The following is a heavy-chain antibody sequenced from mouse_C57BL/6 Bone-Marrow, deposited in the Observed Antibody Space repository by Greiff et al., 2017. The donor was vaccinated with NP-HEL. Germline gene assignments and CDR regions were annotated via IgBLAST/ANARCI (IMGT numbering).Heavy chain of an antibody. D-gene: IGHD4-1*01. V-gene: IGHV1-64*01. CDR1: GYTFTSYL. CDR3: ARSPYNWDLYYFDY. Sequence: QVQLQQPGAELVKPGASVKLSCKASGYTFTSYLMHWVKQRPGQGLEWIGMIHPNSGSTNYNEKFKSKATLTVDKSSSTAYMQLSSLTSEDSAVYYCARSPYNWDLYYFDYWGQGTTLTVSS. CDR2: IHPNSGST. J-gene: IGHJ2*01.